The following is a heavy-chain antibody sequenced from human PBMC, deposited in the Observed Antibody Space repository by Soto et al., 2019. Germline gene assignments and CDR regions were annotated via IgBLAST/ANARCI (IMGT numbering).Heavy chain of an antibody. V-gene: IGHV3-23*01. CDR2: VSFSGAGT. CDR1: GFTFSIYA. Sequence: GGSLRLSCAASGFTFSIYAMTWVRQAPGKGLEWVSSVSFSGAGTYYADSVKGRFTISRDNSKNTVHLQMKNLRAEDTALYYCAKDQEGFCGSTSCPYYDGLDVWGQGTTVTVSS. J-gene: IGHJ6*02. CDR3: AKDQEGFCGSTSCPYYDGLDV. D-gene: IGHD2-2*01.